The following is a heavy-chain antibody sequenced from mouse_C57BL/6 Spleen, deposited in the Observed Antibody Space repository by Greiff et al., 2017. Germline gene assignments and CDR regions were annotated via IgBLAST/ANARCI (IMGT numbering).Heavy chain of an antibody. Sequence: QVQLQQSGAELMKPGASVKLSCKATGYTFTGYWIEWVKQRPGHGLEWIGEILPGSGSTTYNEKFKGKATFTADTSSNTAYMQLSSLTTEDSAIYYCARDHGSSPYYAMDYWGQGTSVTVSS. D-gene: IGHD1-1*01. J-gene: IGHJ4*01. CDR1: GYTFTGYW. CDR3: ARDHGSSPYYAMDY. CDR2: ILPGSGST. V-gene: IGHV1-9*01.